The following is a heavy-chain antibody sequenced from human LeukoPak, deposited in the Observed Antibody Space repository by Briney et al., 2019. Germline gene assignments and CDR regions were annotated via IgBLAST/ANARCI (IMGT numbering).Heavy chain of an antibody. CDR3: ATSGRAVAGIGFNY. Sequence: ASVKVSCKASGYTFTSYAIHWVRQAPGQRLEWMEWINAGNGNTEYSQKSLGRVTITRGTSASTVYMELSSLRSEDTAVYYCATSGRAVAGIGFNYWGQGTLVTVSS. V-gene: IGHV1-3*01. CDR2: INAGNGNT. D-gene: IGHD6-19*01. J-gene: IGHJ4*02. CDR1: GYTFTSYA.